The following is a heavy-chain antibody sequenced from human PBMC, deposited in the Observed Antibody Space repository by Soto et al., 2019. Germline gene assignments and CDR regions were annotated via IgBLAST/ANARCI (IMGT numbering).Heavy chain of an antibody. D-gene: IGHD3-10*01. CDR3: TRAQFEFGSYFGLDV. V-gene: IGHV1-8*01. J-gene: IGHJ6*02. Sequence: QVHLVQSGAEVKQPGASVRVSCKASGYTFTNYDITWVRQATGPGLEWMGWMNPDSENTGSPQKFQGRVTMTVNTSINTAYMELTSLRSEDTAVYYCTRAQFEFGSYFGLDVWGQGTTVTVSS. CDR1: GYTFTNYD. CDR2: MNPDSENT.